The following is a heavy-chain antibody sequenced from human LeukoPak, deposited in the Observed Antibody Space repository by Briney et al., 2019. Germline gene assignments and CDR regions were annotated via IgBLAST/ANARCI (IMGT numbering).Heavy chain of an antibody. V-gene: IGHV3-74*01. J-gene: IGHJ4*02. Sequence: GGSLRLSCAASGFTFSSYWMHWVRQAPGKGLVWVSRINGDGSSTTYVDSVMGRFTISRDNAKNTLYLQMNSVRAEDTAVYYCARGNIAAAGIHYWGQGTLVTVSS. CDR2: INGDGSST. D-gene: IGHD6-13*01. CDR1: GFTFSSYW. CDR3: ARGNIAAAGIHY.